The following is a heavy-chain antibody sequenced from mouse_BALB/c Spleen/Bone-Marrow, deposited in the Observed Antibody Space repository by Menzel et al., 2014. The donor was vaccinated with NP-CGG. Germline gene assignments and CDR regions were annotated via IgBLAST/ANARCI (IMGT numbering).Heavy chain of an antibody. V-gene: IGHV1S22*01. J-gene: IGHJ1*01. CDR3: TRGXGNYWYFDV. CDR2: IYPGSGST. D-gene: IGHD2-1*01. Sequence: LQQSGSELVRPGASVKLSCKASGYTFTSYWMHWVKQRHGQGLEWVGNIYPGSGSTNYDEKFKSKGTLTVDTSSSTAYMHLSSLTSEDSAVYYCTRGXGNYWYFDVWGAGTTVTVSS. CDR1: GYTFTSYW.